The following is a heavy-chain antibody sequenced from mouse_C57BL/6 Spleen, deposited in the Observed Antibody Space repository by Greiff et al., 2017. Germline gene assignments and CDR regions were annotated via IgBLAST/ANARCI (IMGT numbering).Heavy chain of an antibody. V-gene: IGHV5-17*01. CDR3: ARGYDGYRHYFDY. J-gene: IGHJ2*01. CDR1: GFTFSDYG. Sequence: EVMLVESGGGLVKPGGSLKLSCAASGFTFSDYGMHWVRQAPEKGLEWVAYISSGSSTIDYADTVKGRFTISSDNAKTPLFLQMTSLRSEDTAMYYCARGYDGYRHYFDYWGQGTTLTGSS. D-gene: IGHD2-3*01. CDR2: ISSGSSTI.